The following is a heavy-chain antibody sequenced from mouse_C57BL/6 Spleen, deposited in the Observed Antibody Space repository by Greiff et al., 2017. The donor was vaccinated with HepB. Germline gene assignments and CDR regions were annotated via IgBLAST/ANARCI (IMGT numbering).Heavy chain of an antibody. Sequence: EVKLMESGPELVKPGASVKIPCKASGYTFTDYNMDWVKQSHGKSLEWIGDINPNNGGTIYNQKFKGKATLTVDKSSSTAYMELRSLTSEDTAVYYCARSAYDYDFWYFDVWGTGTTVTVSS. CDR3: ARSAYDYDFWYFDV. CDR1: GYTFTDYN. D-gene: IGHD2-4*01. V-gene: IGHV1-18*01. CDR2: INPNNGGT. J-gene: IGHJ1*03.